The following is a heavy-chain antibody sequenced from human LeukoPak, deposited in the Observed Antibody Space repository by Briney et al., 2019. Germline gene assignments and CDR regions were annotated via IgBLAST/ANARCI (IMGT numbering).Heavy chain of an antibody. CDR2: ISPNNGNT. CDR1: GYSLTSYG. D-gene: IGHD6-13*01. CDR3: ARVSVSGSWNCFDY. J-gene: IGHJ4*02. V-gene: IGHV1-18*01. Sequence: ASVKVSCKTSGYSLTSYGISWVRQAPGQGLEWMGWISPNNGNTNYAQKLQGRATMTTDTSTSTVYMELRSLTSDDTAVYYCARVSVSGSWNCFDYWGQGTLVTVSS.